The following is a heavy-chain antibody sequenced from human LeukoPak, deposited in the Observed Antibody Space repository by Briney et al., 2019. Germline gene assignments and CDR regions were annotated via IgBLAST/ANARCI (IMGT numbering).Heavy chain of an antibody. CDR2: IYYSGST. CDR1: GGSVSSGSYY. V-gene: IGHV4-61*01. D-gene: IGHD1-7*01. CDR3: ARVPGGGTAAN. Sequence: SETLSLTCTVSGGSVSSGSYYWSCIRQPPGKGLEWIGYIYYSGSTNYNPSLKSRVTISVDMSKNQFSLRLSSVTTADTAVYCCARVPGGGTAANWGQGTMVTVSS. J-gene: IGHJ3*01.